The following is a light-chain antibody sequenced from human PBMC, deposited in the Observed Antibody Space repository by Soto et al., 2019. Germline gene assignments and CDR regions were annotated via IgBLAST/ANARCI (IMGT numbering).Light chain of an antibody. V-gene: IGKV3-20*01. J-gene: IGKJ1*01. CDR3: QQYGRTSWT. CDR2: GAS. Sequence: EIVLTQSPGTLSLSPGEGATLSCRASQSVSTNFFAWYQQKPGQAPRLLIYGASTRATGIPYRFSGSGSGTDFTLTISSLEPEDFAVYYCQQYGRTSWTFGQGTKVEIK. CDR1: QSVSTNF.